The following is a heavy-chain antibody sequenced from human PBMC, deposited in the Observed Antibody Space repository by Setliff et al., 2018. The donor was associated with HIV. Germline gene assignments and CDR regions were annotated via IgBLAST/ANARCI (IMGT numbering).Heavy chain of an antibody. V-gene: IGHV4-39*01. D-gene: IGHD5-12*01. CDR2: IYYSGTT. CDR1: GNSTTSSDYY. J-gene: IGHJ5*02. CDR3: ARRSGGYDLFFDS. Sequence: SETLSLTCTVSGNSTTSSDYYWGWVRQPPGKGLEWIGSIYYSGTTYHNPSLKSRVTISVHTSKNLLSLSLVSVTATDTAIYYCARRSGGYDLFFDSWGQGMQVTVSS.